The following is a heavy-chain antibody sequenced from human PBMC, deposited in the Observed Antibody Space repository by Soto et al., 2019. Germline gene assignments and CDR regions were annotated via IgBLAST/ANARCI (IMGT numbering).Heavy chain of an antibody. CDR1: GGTFRNYA. D-gene: IGHD3-9*01. V-gene: IGHV1-69*13. CDR2: VIPHFGTT. J-gene: IGHJ4*02. CDR3: ARQGLTDVDWLFHFKF. Sequence: SVKVSCKASGGTFRNYALSWVRQAPGRGLEWMGGVIPHFGTTNYAQKFQGRVTITAEESTNTAYMELRSLTSEDTAIYYCARQGLTDVDWLFHFKFWGQGTTVTV.